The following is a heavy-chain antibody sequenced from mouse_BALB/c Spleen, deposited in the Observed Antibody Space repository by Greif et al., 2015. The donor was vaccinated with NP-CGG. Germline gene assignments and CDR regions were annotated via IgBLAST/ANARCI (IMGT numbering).Heavy chain of an antibody. J-gene: IGHJ1*01. CDR2: IDPANGNT. V-gene: IGHV14-3*02. CDR3: ARWDWYFDV. Sequence: EVQLQQSGAELVKPGASVKLSCTASGFNIKDTYMHWVKQRPEQGLEWIGRIDPANGNTKYDPQFQGKATITADTSSNTAYLPLSSLTSEDTAVYYCARWDWYFDVWGAGTTVTVSS. CDR1: GFNIKDTY.